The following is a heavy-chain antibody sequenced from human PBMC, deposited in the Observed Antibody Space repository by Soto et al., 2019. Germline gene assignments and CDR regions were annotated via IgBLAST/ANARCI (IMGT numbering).Heavy chain of an antibody. J-gene: IGHJ6*02. CDR3: ARRPSGSSSGYYYYYGMDV. CDR2: IYYSGST. CDR1: GGSISSSSYY. Sequence: SETLSLTCTVSGGSISSSSYYWGWIRQPPGKGLEWIGSIYYSGSTYYNPSLKSRVTISVDTSKNQFSLKLSSVTAADTAVYYCARRPSGSSSGYYYYYGMDVWGQGTTVTVSS. V-gene: IGHV4-39*01. D-gene: IGHD1-26*01.